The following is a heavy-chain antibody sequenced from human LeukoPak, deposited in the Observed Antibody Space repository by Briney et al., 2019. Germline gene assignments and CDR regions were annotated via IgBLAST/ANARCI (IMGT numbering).Heavy chain of an antibody. D-gene: IGHD6-6*01. CDR1: GYTFTSYD. J-gene: IGHJ4*02. CDR2: INPNSGGT. CDR3: ARGASSSSRKFDY. Sequence: ASVKVSCKASGYTFTSYDINWVRQATGQGLEWMGWINPNSGGTNYAQKFQGRVTMTRDTSISTAYMELSRLRSDDTAVYYCARGASSSSRKFDYWGQGTLVTVSS. V-gene: IGHV1-2*02.